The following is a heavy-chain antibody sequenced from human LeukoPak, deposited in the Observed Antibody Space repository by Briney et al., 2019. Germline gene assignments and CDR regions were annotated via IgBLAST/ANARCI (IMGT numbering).Heavy chain of an antibody. V-gene: IGHV4-4*03. D-gene: IGHD3-3*01. CDR3: ARNGIRYYDFWSGYAGYYYYYGMDV. Sequence: PPETLSLTCTVSGGSISSSNWWSWVRQPPGKGLEWIGEIYHSGSTNYNPSLKSRVTISVDKSKNQFSLKLSSVTAADTAVYYCARNGIRYYDFWSGYAGYYYYYGMDVWGQGTTVTVSS. CDR2: IYHSGST. CDR1: GGSISSSNW. J-gene: IGHJ6*02.